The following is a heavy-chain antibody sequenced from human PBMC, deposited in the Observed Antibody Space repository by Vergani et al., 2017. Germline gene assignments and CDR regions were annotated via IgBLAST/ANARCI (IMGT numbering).Heavy chain of an antibody. CDR2: IYSGGSST. CDR1: GFTFSSYA. J-gene: IGHJ1*01. Sequence: EVQLLESGGGLVQPGGSLRLSCAASGFTFSSYAMSWVRQAPGKGLEWVSVIYSGGSSTYYADSVKGRFTISRDNSKNTLYLQMNSLRAEDTAVYYCAKDRYSSSAAEYFQHWGQGTLVTVSS. V-gene: IGHV3-23*03. D-gene: IGHD6-6*01. CDR3: AKDRYSSSAAEYFQH.